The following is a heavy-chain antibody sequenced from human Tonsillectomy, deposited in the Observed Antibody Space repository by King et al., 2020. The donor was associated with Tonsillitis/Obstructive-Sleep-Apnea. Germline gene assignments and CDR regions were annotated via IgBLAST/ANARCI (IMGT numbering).Heavy chain of an antibody. J-gene: IGHJ4*02. CDR2: IDWDDDK. Sequence: LTLKESVPALVKPTQTLTLTCTFSGFSLSTSGMCVSWIRQPPGKALEWLARIDWDDDKYYSTSLKTRLTISKDTSKNQVVLTMTNMDPGDTATYYCARIESSSWYLEYWGKGTLVTVS. V-gene: IGHV2-70*15. CDR3: ARIESSSWYLEY. CDR1: GFSLSTSGMC. D-gene: IGHD6-13*01.